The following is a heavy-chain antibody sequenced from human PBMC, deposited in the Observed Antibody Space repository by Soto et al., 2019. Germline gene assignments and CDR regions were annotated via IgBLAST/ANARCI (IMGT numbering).Heavy chain of an antibody. CDR3: ASSYEGGYYYYYGMDV. CDR2: IIPIFGTA. V-gene: IGHV1-69*06. Sequence: GASVKVSCKASGGTFSSYAISWVRQAPGQGLEWMGGIIPIFGTANYAQKFQGRVTITADKSTSTAYMELSSLRSEDTAVYYCASSYEGGYYYYYGMDVWGQGTTVTVSS. J-gene: IGHJ6*02. D-gene: IGHD3-16*01. CDR1: GGTFSSYA.